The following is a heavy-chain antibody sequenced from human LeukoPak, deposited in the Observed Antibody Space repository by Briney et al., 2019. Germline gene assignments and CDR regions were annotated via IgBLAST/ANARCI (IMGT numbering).Heavy chain of an antibody. J-gene: IGHJ4*02. D-gene: IGHD3-22*01. CDR3: ARDGGYYYDSSGYLDY. CDR2: ISSSSSTI. V-gene: IGHV3-48*01. Sequence: PGGSLRLSCAASGFTFSSYSMNWVRQAPGKGLEWVSYISSSSSTIYYADSVKGRFTISRDNAKNSPYLQMNSLRAEDTAVYYCARDGGYYYDSSGYLDYWGQGTLVTVSS. CDR1: GFTFSSYS.